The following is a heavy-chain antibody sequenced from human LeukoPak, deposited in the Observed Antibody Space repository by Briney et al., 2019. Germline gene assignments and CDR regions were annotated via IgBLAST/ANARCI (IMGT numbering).Heavy chain of an antibody. CDR1: GGSFSGYY. V-gene: IGHV4-34*01. J-gene: IGHJ5*02. CDR2: IYYSGST. D-gene: IGHD3-22*01. CDR3: ARGRDYDSSGYYNSLYNWFDP. Sequence: SETLSLTCAVYGGSFSGYYWGWIRQPPGKGLEWIGSIYYSGSTYYNPSLKSRVTISVDTSKNQFSLKLSSVTAADTAVYYCARGRDYDSSGYYNSLYNWFDPWGQGTLVTVSS.